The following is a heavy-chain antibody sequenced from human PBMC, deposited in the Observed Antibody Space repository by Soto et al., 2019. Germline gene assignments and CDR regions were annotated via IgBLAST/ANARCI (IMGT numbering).Heavy chain of an antibody. CDR3: ARADGGDSGSWDAFDI. J-gene: IGHJ3*02. D-gene: IGHD1-26*01. CDR1: VGSFSGYY. Sequence: SETLSLTGAVYVGSFSGYYWSWIRQPPGKGLEWIGEINHSGITNYNPSLKSRVTISVDTSKNQFSLKLSSVTAADTAVYYCARADGGDSGSWDAFDIWGQGTMVTVSS. CDR2: INHSGIT. V-gene: IGHV4-34*01.